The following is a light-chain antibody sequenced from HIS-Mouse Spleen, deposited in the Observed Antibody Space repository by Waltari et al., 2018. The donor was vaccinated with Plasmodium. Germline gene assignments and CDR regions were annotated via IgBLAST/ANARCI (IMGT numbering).Light chain of an antibody. CDR3: QQSYSTPQLT. CDR2: AAS. Sequence: DIQMTQSPSSLPASVGDRVTITCRASQSISSYLNWYQQKPGKAPKLLIYAASSLQSGVPSRFSGSGSETDFALTISSLQPEAFATYYCQQSYSTPQLTFGGGTKVEIK. V-gene: IGKV1-39*01. CDR1: QSISSY. J-gene: IGKJ4*01.